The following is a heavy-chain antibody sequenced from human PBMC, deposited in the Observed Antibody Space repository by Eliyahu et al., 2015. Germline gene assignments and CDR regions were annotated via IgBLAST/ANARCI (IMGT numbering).Heavy chain of an antibody. CDR2: IYSGVTT. Sequence: QVQLQESGPRLVKPSETLSLTCTVAGGXISGYFWSWIRQPAGQGLEWIGRIYSGVTTNYNPSLKSRVTLSVDTSKNQFSLNLTSVTAADTAVYYCAREDYGSGSTRPLDYWGQGTLVTVSS. J-gene: IGHJ4*02. CDR1: GGXISGYF. CDR3: AREDYGSGSTRPLDY. D-gene: IGHD3-10*01. V-gene: IGHV4-4*07.